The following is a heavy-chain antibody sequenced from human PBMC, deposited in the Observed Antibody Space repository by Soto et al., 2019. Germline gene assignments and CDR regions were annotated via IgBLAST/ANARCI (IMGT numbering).Heavy chain of an antibody. D-gene: IGHD3-3*02. J-gene: IGHJ6*02. CDR2: ISHSGSTI. V-gene: IGHV3-11*01. CDR3: ARHLNYYGMDV. Sequence: GGSLRLSCAASGFTFSDYYMNWIRQAPGKGLEWVSYISHSGSTIYYANSVKGRFTISRDNVKNSLYLQMNSLRAEDTAMYYCARHLNYYGMDVWGQGTTVTVSS. CDR1: GFTFSDYY.